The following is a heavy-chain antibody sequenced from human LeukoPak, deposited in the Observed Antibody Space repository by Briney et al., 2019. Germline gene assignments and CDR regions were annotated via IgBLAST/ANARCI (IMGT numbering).Heavy chain of an antibody. V-gene: IGHV3-7*01. Sequence: GGSLRLSCAASGFTFSSYWMSWVRQAPGKGLEWVANIKQDGSEKYHVDSLKGRFTVSRDNAKNSLYLQINSLRAGDTAVYFCARVGAARYYYYYMDVWGKGTTVTVSS. D-gene: IGHD2-15*01. CDR3: ARVGAARYYYYYMDV. J-gene: IGHJ6*03. CDR1: GFTFSSYW. CDR2: IKQDGSEK.